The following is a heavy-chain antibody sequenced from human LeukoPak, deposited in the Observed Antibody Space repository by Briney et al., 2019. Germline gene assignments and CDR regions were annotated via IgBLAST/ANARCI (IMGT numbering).Heavy chain of an antibody. V-gene: IGHV4-59*03. D-gene: IGHD3-22*01. J-gene: IGHJ1*01. CDR2: VYYIERA. CDR1: RGSIRRFY. CDR3: AAGPRYHYDSSGYFYEEYFQH. Sequence: SETLSLPCPDSRGSIRRFYWSWMRPPPGKGLEGMDYVYYIERANYNPSLNRQVCISVNTSKNQFSLPLSSVTAPDAAVYYCAAGPRYHYDSSGYFYEEYFQHWGQGTPVTVSP.